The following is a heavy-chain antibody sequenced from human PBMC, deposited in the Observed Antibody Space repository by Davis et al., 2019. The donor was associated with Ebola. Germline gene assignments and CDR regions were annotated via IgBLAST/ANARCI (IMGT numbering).Heavy chain of an antibody. V-gene: IGHV4-34*01. D-gene: IGHD1-1*01. Sequence: PSETLSLTCAVYGGSFSGYYWSWIRQPPGKGLEWIGEINHSGSTNYNPSLKSRVTISVDTSKNQFSLKLSSVTAADTAVYYCARLGLRNDGVYWGQGTLVTVSS. J-gene: IGHJ4*02. CDR1: GGSFSGYY. CDR3: ARLGLRNDGVY. CDR2: INHSGST.